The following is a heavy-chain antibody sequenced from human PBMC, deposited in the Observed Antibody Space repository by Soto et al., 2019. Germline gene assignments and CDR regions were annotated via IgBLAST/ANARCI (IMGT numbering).Heavy chain of an antibody. CDR2: ISGSGGST. J-gene: IGHJ4*02. CDR3: ARRSYCSSTSCDKFFDN. D-gene: IGHD2-2*02. CDR1: GFTFSSYA. V-gene: IGHV3-23*01. Sequence: GGSLRLSCAASGFTFSSYAMSWVRQAPGKGLEWVSAISGSGGSTYYADSVKGRFTISRDNSKNTLYLQMNSLRAEDTAVYYCARRSYCSSTSCDKFFDNWGQGTLVTVSS.